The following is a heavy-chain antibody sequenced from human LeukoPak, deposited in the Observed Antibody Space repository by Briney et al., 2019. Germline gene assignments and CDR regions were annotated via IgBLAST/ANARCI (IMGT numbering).Heavy chain of an antibody. Sequence: GGSPRLSCAASGFTFSSYWMSWVRQAPGKGLEWVANIKQDGSEKYYVDSVKGRFTISRDNAKNSLYLQMNSLRAEDTAVYYCARIIAAAGTGYMDVWGKGTTVTVSS. J-gene: IGHJ6*03. CDR3: ARIIAAAGTGYMDV. V-gene: IGHV3-7*01. CDR2: IKQDGSEK. D-gene: IGHD6-13*01. CDR1: GFTFSSYW.